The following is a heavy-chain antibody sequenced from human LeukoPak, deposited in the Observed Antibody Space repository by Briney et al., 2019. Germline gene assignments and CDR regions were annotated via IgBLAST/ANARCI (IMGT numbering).Heavy chain of an antibody. D-gene: IGHD5-18*01. CDR1: GFTFSSYA. Sequence: PGGSLRLSCAASGFTFSSYAMHWVRQAPGKGLEWVAVISYDGSNKYYADSVKGRFTISRDNSKNTLYLQMNSLRAEDTAVYYCARDSGYSYGYYYYYMDVWGKGTTVTVSS. CDR3: ARDSGYSYGYYYYYMDV. V-gene: IGHV3-30*04. CDR2: ISYDGSNK. J-gene: IGHJ6*03.